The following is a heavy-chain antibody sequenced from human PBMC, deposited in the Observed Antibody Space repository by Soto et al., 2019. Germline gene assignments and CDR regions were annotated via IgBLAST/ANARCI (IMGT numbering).Heavy chain of an antibody. CDR1: GGSISSYY. Sequence: SETLSLTCTVSGGSISSYYWSWIRQPPGKGLEWIGYIYYSGSTNYNPSLKSRVTISVDTSKNQFSLKLSSVTAADTAVYYCARQYSSRWYWFDPWGQGTLVTVSS. D-gene: IGHD6-13*01. J-gene: IGHJ5*02. CDR2: IYYSGST. V-gene: IGHV4-59*08. CDR3: ARQYSSRWYWFDP.